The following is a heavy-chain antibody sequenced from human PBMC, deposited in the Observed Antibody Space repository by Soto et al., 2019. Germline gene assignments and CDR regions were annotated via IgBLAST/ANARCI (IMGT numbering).Heavy chain of an antibody. J-gene: IGHJ6*02. CDR1: GYSFTSYW. D-gene: IGHD4-4*01. Sequence: GRSLKISCKGSGYSFTSYWIGWVRQMPGKGLEWMGIIYPGDSDTRYSPSFQGQVTISADKSISTAYLQWSSLKASDTAMYYCARHGSTTVTTRYYYYYGMDVWGQGTTVTVSS. CDR2: IYPGDSDT. CDR3: ARHGSTTVTTRYYYYYGMDV. V-gene: IGHV5-51*01.